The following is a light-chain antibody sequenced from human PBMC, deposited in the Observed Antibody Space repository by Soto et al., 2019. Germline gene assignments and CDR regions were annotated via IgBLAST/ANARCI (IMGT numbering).Light chain of an antibody. J-gene: IGLJ1*01. V-gene: IGLV2-14*01. CDR1: SSDVGGYNY. CDR3: SSYTSISTPYV. Sequence: QSALSQPASVSGSPGQSITISCTGTSSDVGGYNYVSWYQQHPGKAPKLMIYDVSNRPSGVSNRFSGSKSGNTASLTISGRQAEDEADYYCSSYTSISTPYVFGTGTKLTVL. CDR2: DVS.